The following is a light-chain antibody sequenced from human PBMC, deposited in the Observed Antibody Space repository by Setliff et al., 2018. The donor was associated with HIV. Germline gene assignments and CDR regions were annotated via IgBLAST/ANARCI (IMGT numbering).Light chain of an antibody. CDR2: DVS. V-gene: IGLV2-14*01. J-gene: IGLJ2*01. CDR1: SSDVGGYNY. Sequence: QSVLTQPASVSGSPGQSFTISCTGTSSDVGGYNYVSWYQQHPGKAPKLMIYDVSKRPSGHSNRFSGAKSGNTASLTISGPQAEDEADYYCSSYTSSSTLVFGGGTQLTVL. CDR3: SSYTSSSTLV.